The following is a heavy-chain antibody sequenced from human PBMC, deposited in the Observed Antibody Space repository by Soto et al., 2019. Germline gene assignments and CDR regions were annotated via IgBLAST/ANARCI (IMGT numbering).Heavy chain of an antibody. J-gene: IGHJ4*02. CDR1: GYTFTNYY. V-gene: IGHV1-46*01. CDR3: ARDHPHSYGVYYFDY. D-gene: IGHD5-18*01. Sequence: ASVKVSCKASGYTFTNYYMHCVRQAPGQGLEWMGIINPSGGGTNYAQKFQGRVTMTRDTSTSILYMELSSLRSDDTAVYYCARDHPHSYGVYYFDYWGQGTPVTVSS. CDR2: INPSGGGT.